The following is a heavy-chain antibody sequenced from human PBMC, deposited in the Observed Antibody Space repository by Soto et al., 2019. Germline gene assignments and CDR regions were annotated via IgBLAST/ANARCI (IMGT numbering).Heavy chain of an antibody. CDR2: INHSGST. CDR1: GGSFSGYY. Sequence: SETLSLTCAVYGGSFSGYYWSWIRQPPGKGLEWIGEINHSGSTNYNPSLKSRITFNPDISKNQFSLQLRSVTPEDTAVYYCARNFKSSFDYWGRGTLVTVSS. V-gene: IGHV4-34*01. D-gene: IGHD6-6*01. J-gene: IGHJ4*02. CDR3: ARNFKSSFDY.